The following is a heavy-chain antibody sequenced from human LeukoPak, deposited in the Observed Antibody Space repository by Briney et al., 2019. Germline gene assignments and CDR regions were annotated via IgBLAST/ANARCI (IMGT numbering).Heavy chain of an antibody. Sequence: GRSLRLSCAASGFTFSSYAMSWVRQAPGKGLEWVSAISGSGGSTYYADSVKGRFTISRDNSKNTLYLQMNSLRAEDTAVYYCAKVSEYEYYYGSSGYIDYWGQGTLVTVSS. J-gene: IGHJ4*02. CDR2: ISGSGGST. D-gene: IGHD3-22*01. CDR3: AKVSEYEYYYGSSGYIDY. V-gene: IGHV3-23*01. CDR1: GFTFSSYA.